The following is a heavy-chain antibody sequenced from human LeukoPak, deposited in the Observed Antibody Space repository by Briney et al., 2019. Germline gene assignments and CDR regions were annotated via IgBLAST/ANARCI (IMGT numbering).Heavy chain of an antibody. D-gene: IGHD3-10*01. Sequence: KSSETLSLTCTVSGGSISSYYWSWVRQPPGKGLEWIGYIYYSGSTNYNPSLKSRVTISVDTSKNQFSLKLCPVTAADTAVYYCARDGSGSYYNEGFDYWGQGTLVTVSS. CDR2: IYYSGST. V-gene: IGHV4-59*01. J-gene: IGHJ4*02. CDR3: ARDGSGSYYNEGFDY. CDR1: GGSISSYY.